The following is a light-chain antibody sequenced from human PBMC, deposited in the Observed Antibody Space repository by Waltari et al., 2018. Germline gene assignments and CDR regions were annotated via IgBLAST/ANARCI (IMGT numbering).Light chain of an antibody. J-gene: IGKJ2*01. CDR3: QQYGSSPPFT. CDR1: QSISSSF. V-gene: IGKV3-20*01. Sequence: ELVLPQSPGTLSLSPGERVTLSCRASQSISSSFLAWYRQKPGQAPSLLIHGASSRATGIPDRFSGSGSGTDFTLTISRLEPEDFAGYYCQQYGSSPPFTFGQGTKLEI. CDR2: GAS.